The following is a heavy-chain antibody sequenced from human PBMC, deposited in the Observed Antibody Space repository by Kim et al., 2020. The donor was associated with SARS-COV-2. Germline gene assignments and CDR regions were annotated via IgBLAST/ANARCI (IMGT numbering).Heavy chain of an antibody. D-gene: IGHD1-26*01. V-gene: IGHV3-30*18. CDR1: GFTFNTYG. Sequence: GGSLRLSCAASGFTFNTYGMHWVRQTPGKGLEWVAVISYDGSNKYYADAVKGRFTITRDNSKNTQYLQMNSLRIEDPAVYYCAKSFSGRYFGYDYWGQGTMVTVSS. CDR3: AKSFSGRYFGYDY. CDR2: ISYDGSNK. J-gene: IGHJ4*02.